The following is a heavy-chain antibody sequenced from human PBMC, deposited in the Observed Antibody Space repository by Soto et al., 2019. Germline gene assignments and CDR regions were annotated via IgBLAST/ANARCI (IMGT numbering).Heavy chain of an antibody. CDR3: AREGPDGSGSYYMSKEYYYYYGMDV. D-gene: IGHD3-10*01. J-gene: IGHJ6*02. Sequence: PGGSLRLSCAASGFTFSSYWMSWVRQAPGKGLEWVANIKQDGSEKYYVDSVKGRFTISRDNAKNSLYLQMNSLRAEDTAVYYCAREGPDGSGSYYMSKEYYYYYGMDVWGQGTKVTVSS. CDR1: GFTFSSYW. CDR2: IKQDGSEK. V-gene: IGHV3-7*04.